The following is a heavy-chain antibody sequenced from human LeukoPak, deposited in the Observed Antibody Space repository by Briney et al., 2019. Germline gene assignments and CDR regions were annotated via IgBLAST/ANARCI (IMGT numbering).Heavy chain of an antibody. D-gene: IGHD6-19*01. Sequence: GGSLRLSCAASGFTFSKYWMLWVRQAPGKGLESVSRINTDGTVTTYADSVKGRFTVSRDNADNTMFLQMNSMRDEDTAVHYCATKQWLAPPPDSWGQGTPVTVSS. CDR1: GFTFSKYW. J-gene: IGHJ4*02. V-gene: IGHV3-74*01. CDR2: INTDGTVT. CDR3: ATKQWLAPPPDS.